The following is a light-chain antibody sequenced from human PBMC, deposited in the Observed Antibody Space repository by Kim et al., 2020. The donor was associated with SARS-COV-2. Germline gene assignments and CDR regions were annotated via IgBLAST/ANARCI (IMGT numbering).Light chain of an antibody. CDR3: QQSSSPPQDT. CDR2: TAS. V-gene: IGKV1-39*01. J-gene: IGKJ2*01. CDR1: QSISNY. Sequence: ASVGERVTIHCQASQSISNYLNWYQQKPRKAPKLLIYTASSLQSGVPSRFSGSGSGTDFTLTISSLQPEDFATYFCQQSSSPPQDTFGQGTRLEI.